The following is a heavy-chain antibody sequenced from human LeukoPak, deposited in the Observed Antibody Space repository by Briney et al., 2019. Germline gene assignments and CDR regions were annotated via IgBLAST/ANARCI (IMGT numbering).Heavy chain of an antibody. V-gene: IGHV4-38-2*02. J-gene: IGHJ6*03. CDR3: ARSTNYYMDV. Sequence: PSETLSLTCTVSGYSISSGYYWGWIRQPPGKGLECIGTMYHSGSTFYNPSLKSRVTISVDTSKNQFSLKLSSVTAADTAVYYCARSTNYYMDVWGKGTTVTISS. CDR1: GYSISSGYY. CDR2: MYHSGST.